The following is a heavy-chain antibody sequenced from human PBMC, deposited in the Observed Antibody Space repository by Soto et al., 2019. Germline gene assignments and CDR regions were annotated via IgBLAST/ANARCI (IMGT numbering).Heavy chain of an antibody. Sequence: QITLKESGPTLVKPTQTLTLTCTFSGFSLSTSGVGVGWIRQPPGKALEWLALIYWDDDKRYSPSLRSRVTITKHTSQNHVVLTTTNMDPVDAATYCCAHTPTVTGGFDYWGQGTLVTVSS. D-gene: IGHD4-17*01. J-gene: IGHJ4*02. CDR1: GFSLSTSGVG. CDR2: IYWDDDK. V-gene: IGHV2-5*02. CDR3: AHTPTVTGGFDY.